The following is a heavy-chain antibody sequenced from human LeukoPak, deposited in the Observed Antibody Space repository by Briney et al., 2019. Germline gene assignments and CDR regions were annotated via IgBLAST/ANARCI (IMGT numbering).Heavy chain of an antibody. CDR2: INHSGST. J-gene: IGHJ4*02. CDR1: GGSFSGYY. CDR3: ARWILTGYYRPSGFDY. V-gene: IGHV4-34*01. D-gene: IGHD3-9*01. Sequence: SETLSLTCAVYGGSFSGYYWSWIGQPPGNGLEWIGEINHSGSTNYNPSLKSRVTISVDTSKNQFSLKLSSVTAADTAVYYCARWILTGYYRPSGFDYWGQGTLVTVSS.